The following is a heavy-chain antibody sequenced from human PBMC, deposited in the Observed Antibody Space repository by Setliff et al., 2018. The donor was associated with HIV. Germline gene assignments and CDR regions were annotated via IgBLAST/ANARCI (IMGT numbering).Heavy chain of an antibody. CDR3: ARDLIRITPHGDLPF. J-gene: IGHJ4*02. Sequence: ASVKVSCKTFGYRFTDFYVNWVRQAPGQGLEWMGWINPKSGATKNAQKFQGRVTMTRDTSSTTAYMELSTLRSDDTALYYCARDLIRITPHGDLPFWGQGTLVTVSS. CDR1: GYRFTDFY. CDR2: INPKSGAT. V-gene: IGHV1-2*02. D-gene: IGHD2-15*01.